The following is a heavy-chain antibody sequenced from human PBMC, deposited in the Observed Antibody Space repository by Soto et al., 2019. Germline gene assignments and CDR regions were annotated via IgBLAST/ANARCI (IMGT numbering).Heavy chain of an antibody. CDR2: IIPIFGTA. D-gene: IGHD3-22*01. CDR3: ASGYYYDSSGYYPHN. V-gene: IGHV1-69*06. CDR1: GGTFSSYA. Sequence: AASVKVSCKASGGTFSSYAISWVRQAPGQGLEWMGGIIPIFGTANYAQKFQGRVTITADKSTSTAYMELSSLRSEDTAVYYCASGYYYDSSGYYPHNWGQGTLVTVSS. J-gene: IGHJ4*02.